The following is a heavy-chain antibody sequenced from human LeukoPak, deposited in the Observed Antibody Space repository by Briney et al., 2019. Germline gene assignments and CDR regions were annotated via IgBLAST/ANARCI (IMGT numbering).Heavy chain of an antibody. Sequence: SETLSLTCTVSGGSISSYYWSWIRQPPGKGLEWIGYIYYSGSTNYNPSLKSRVTISVDTSKNQFSLKLSSVTAADTAVYYCARGVVSSGGSCYSGWFDPWGQGTLVTVSS. CDR3: ARGVVSSGGSCYSGWFDP. CDR1: GGSISSYY. D-gene: IGHD2-15*01. J-gene: IGHJ5*02. CDR2: IYYSGST. V-gene: IGHV4-59*01.